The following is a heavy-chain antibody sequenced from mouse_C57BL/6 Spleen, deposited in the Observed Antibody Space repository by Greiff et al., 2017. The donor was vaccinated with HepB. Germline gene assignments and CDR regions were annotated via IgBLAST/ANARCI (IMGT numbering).Heavy chain of an antibody. J-gene: IGHJ2*01. CDR3: AKIDSSGYYFDY. CDR1: GFSLTSYG. Sequence: QVQLQQSGPGLVQPSQRLSITCTVSGFSLTSYGVHWVRQSPGKGLEWLGVIWRGGSTDYNAAFMSRLSITKDNSKSQVFFKMNSLQADDTAISYCAKIDSSGYYFDYWGQGTTLTVSS. CDR2: IWRGGST. D-gene: IGHD3-2*02. V-gene: IGHV2-5*01.